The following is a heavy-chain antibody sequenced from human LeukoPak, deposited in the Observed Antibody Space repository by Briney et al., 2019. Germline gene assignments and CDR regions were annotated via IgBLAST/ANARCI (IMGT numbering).Heavy chain of an antibody. Sequence: MNWVRQAPGKGLEWVANIKQDGSEKYYVDSVKGRFTISRDNAKNLLYLQMNSLRAEDTAVYYCARDGFQFWANDYWGQGTLVTVSS. CDR2: IKQDGSEK. CDR3: ARDGFQFWANDY. V-gene: IGHV3-7*01. D-gene: IGHD5-24*01. J-gene: IGHJ4*02.